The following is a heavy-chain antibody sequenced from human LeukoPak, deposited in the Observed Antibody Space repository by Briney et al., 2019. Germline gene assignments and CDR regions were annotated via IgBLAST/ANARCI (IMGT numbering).Heavy chain of an antibody. CDR1: GFTVSSNY. D-gene: IGHD2-15*01. Sequence: GGSLRLSCAASGFTVSSNYMSWVRQAPGKGLEWVSVIYSGGSTYYADSVKGRFTISRDSSKNTLYPQMNTLRAEDTAVYYCAREYSRADAFDIWGQGTLVTVSS. V-gene: IGHV3-53*01. J-gene: IGHJ3*02. CDR3: AREYSRADAFDI. CDR2: IYSGGST.